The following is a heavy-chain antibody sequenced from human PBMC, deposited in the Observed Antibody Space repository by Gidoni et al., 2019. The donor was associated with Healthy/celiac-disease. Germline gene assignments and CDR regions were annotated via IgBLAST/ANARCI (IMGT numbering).Heavy chain of an antibody. V-gene: IGHV3-9*01. CDR2: ISWNSGSI. CDR3: AKDGVPYSSSWYPEYFQH. D-gene: IGHD6-13*01. CDR1: GFTFDDYA. Sequence: EVQLVESGGGLVQPGRSLRLSCAASGFTFDDYAMHWVRQAPGKGLEWVSGISWNSGSIGYADSVKGRFTISRDNAKNSLYLQMNSLRAEDTALYYCAKDGVPYSSSWYPEYFQHWGQGTLVTVSS. J-gene: IGHJ1*01.